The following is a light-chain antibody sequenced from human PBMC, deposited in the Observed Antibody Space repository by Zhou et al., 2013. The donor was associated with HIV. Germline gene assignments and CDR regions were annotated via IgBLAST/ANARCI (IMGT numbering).Light chain of an antibody. Sequence: EIVLTQSPGTLSLSPGERATLSCRASQSVSSSYLAWYQQKPGQAPRLLIYGTSNRATGIPDRFSGSGSGTDFTLTISSLEPDDFAVYYCQQRSNWPITFGQGTRLEIK. V-gene: IGKV3D-20*02. CDR3: QQRSNWPIT. CDR2: GTS. J-gene: IGKJ5*01. CDR1: QSVSSSY.